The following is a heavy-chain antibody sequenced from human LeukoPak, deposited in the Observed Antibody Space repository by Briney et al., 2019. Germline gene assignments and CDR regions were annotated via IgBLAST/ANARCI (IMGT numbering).Heavy chain of an antibody. D-gene: IGHD3-22*01. J-gene: IGHJ4*02. CDR3: ARGQYYYDSSGYHFPPHY. CDR1: GFTVSSNY. CDR2: IYSGGST. Sequence: GGSLRLSCAASGFTVSSNYMSWVRQAPGKGLEWVSAIYSGGSTYYADSVKGRFTISRDNSKNTLYLQMNSLRAEDTAVYYCARGQYYYDSSGYHFPPHYWGQGTLVTVSS. V-gene: IGHV3-53*01.